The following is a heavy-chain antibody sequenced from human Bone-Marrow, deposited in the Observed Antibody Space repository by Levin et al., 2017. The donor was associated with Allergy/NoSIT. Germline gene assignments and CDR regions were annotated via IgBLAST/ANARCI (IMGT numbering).Heavy chain of an antibody. D-gene: IGHD1-20*01. V-gene: IGHV4-59*01. J-gene: IGHJ4*02. Sequence: SQTLSLTCTVSGGSISSYFWSWIRQPPGKGLEWIGYMSYRGNTKYNPSLKSRVTISGDTPKNQFFLKLNSVTAADTAVYYCARQDNWFVDFWGQGALVTVAS. CDR1: GGSISSYF. CDR2: MSYRGNT. CDR3: ARQDNWFVDF.